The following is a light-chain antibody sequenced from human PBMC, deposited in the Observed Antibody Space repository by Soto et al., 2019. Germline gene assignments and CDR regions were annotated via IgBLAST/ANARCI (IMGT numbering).Light chain of an antibody. Sequence: QSVLTQPASVSGSPGLSPTISCTGTSSDVGGYNCVSWYQQHPGKAPKHMIYEVSNRPSGVSNRFSGSKSGNTASLTISGLQAEDEADYYCSSYTSSSTPYVFGTGTKVTVL. J-gene: IGLJ1*01. V-gene: IGLV2-14*01. CDR2: EVS. CDR1: SSDVGGYNC. CDR3: SSYTSSSTPYV.